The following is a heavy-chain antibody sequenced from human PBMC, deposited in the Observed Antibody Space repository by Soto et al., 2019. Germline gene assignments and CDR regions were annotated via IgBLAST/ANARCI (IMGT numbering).Heavy chain of an antibody. J-gene: IGHJ6*02. CDR3: ARGAAYLREVTFYYPGMDV. CDR1: GGSFTGYY. Sequence: QVQLRQWGAGLLKPSETLSLTCGVYGGSFTGYYWTWIRQPPGERLEWIGEMNHDGITNYNPSLTSRVAITLHTSKNPFSLRLTSAPAAATAVYFCARGAAYLREVTFYYPGMDVWGPGTTVTVSS. V-gene: IGHV4-34*01. D-gene: IGHD3-10*01. CDR2: MNHDGIT.